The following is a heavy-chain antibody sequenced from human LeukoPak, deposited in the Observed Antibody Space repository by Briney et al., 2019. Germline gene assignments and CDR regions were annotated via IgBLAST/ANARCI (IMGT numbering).Heavy chain of an antibody. V-gene: IGHV3-30*04. Sequence: PGGSLRLSCAASGFTFSSYAMHWVRQAPGKGREWVAVISYDGSNKYYADSVKGRFTISRDNSKNTLYLQMNSLRAEDTAVYYCARDHSSSWFDYWGQGTLVTVSS. CDR3: ARDHSSSWFDY. CDR1: GFTFSSYA. J-gene: IGHJ4*02. CDR2: ISYDGSNK. D-gene: IGHD6-13*01.